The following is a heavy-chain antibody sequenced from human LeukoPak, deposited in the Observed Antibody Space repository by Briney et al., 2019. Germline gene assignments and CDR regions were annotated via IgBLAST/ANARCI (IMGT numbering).Heavy chain of an antibody. CDR2: INHSGST. CDR1: GGSFSGYY. D-gene: IGHD3-22*01. CDR3: ALWGYFDSSGRHF. J-gene: IGHJ4*02. Sequence: SETLSLTCAVYGGSFSGYYWSWIRQPPGKGLEWIEEINHSGSTNYNPSLKSRVTISVDTSKNQFSLNLNSVTAADTAVYYCALWGYFDSSGRHFWGQGTLVTVSS. V-gene: IGHV4-34*01.